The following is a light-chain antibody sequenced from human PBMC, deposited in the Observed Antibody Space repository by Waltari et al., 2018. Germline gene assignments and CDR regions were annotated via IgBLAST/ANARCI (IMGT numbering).Light chain of an antibody. CDR2: DVA. CDR1: SGDVGHYDY. V-gene: IGLV2-14*03. Sequence: QSALTQPASVSGSPGQSITISCTGTSGDVGHYDYVSWYQQHPGKAPKVIIYDVATPPSGVSSRFSGSKSGNTASLTISGLQAEDEADYFCSSYTSSSTLYVFGTGTKVTVL. J-gene: IGLJ1*01. CDR3: SSYTSSSTLYV.